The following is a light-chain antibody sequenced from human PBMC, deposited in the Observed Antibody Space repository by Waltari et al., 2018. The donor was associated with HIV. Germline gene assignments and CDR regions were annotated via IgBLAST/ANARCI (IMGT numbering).Light chain of an antibody. Sequence: DIMMTQSPDSLTVSLGERATIKFSSSRSVLCGSDNNNYLAWYQQKPGQFPKVLFYWASSRESGVPDRFSASGSGTDFTLTINSLQAEDVAVYFCQQYFTASWTFGRGTTVQI. CDR2: WAS. CDR1: RSVLCGSDNNNY. CDR3: QQYFTASWT. J-gene: IGKJ4*01. V-gene: IGKV4-1*01.